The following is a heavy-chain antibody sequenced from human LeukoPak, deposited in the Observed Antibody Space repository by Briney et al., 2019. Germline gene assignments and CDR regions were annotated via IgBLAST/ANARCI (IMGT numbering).Heavy chain of an antibody. V-gene: IGHV4-34*01. CDR3: ARGGRAFWSGYLDY. Sequence: PSETLSLTCAVYGGSFSGYYWSWIRQPPRKGLEWIGEINHSGSTNYNPSLKSRVTISVDTSKNQFSLKLSSVTAADTAVYYCARGGRAFWSGYLDYWGQGTLVTVSS. D-gene: IGHD3-3*01. CDR2: INHSGST. CDR1: GGSFSGYY. J-gene: IGHJ4*02.